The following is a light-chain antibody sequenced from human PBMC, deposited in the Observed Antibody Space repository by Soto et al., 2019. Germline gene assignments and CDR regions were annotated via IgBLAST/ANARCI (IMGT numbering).Light chain of an antibody. CDR1: SSDVGGYNY. Sequence: QSALTQPPSASGSPGQSVTISCTGNSSDVGGYNYVSWYQQYPGKVPKLMVYEVNKRPSGVPDRFSGSKSGNTASLTVSGFQAEDEADYYCTSYAGGNNVFGTGTKLTVL. V-gene: IGLV2-8*01. CDR2: EVN. CDR3: TSYAGGNNV. J-gene: IGLJ1*01.